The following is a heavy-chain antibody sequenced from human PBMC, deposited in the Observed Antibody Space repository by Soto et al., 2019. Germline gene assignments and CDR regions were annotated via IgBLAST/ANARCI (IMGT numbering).Heavy chain of an antibody. J-gene: IGHJ6*02. D-gene: IGHD3-3*01. V-gene: IGHV4-34*01. CDR3: ARGGLTIFGGGNNYYYGMDV. CDR2: INHSGST. CDR1: XXXXXXXX. Sequence: SETLSLTCAVXXXXXXXXXXSWIRQPPGKGLEWIGEINHSGSTNYNPSLKSRVTISVDTSKNQFSLKLSSVTAADTAVYYCARGGLTIFGGGNNYYYGMDVWGQGTTVTVSS.